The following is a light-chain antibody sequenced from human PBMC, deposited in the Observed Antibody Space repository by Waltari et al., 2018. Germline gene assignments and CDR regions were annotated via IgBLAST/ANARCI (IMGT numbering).Light chain of an antibody. CDR2: AAS. Sequence: DIQMPQSPSSLSASVGDRVTITCRASQSISTYLNWYQVKPGKAPKLLISAASTLQGGVPSRFSGSGSGADFTLTISNLQPDDYATYYCQQSYSIPCAFGQGTKLEIK. J-gene: IGKJ2*01. CDR3: QQSYSIPCA. V-gene: IGKV1-39*01. CDR1: QSISTY.